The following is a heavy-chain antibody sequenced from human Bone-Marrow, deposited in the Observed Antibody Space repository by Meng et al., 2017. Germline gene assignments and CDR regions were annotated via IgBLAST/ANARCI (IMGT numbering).Heavy chain of an antibody. CDR1: GFTFSSYA. CDR2: ISGSGGST. V-gene: IGHV3-23*04. CDR3: ARRLAGWPDIDY. D-gene: IGHD6-19*01. J-gene: IGHJ4*02. Sequence: VQLVGAGGGLVQPGGSLRLSCAASGFTFSSYAMSWVRQAPGKGLEWVSAISGSGGSTYYADSVKGRFTISRDNSKNTLYLQMNSLRAEDTAVYYCARRLAGWPDIDYWGQGTLVTVSS.